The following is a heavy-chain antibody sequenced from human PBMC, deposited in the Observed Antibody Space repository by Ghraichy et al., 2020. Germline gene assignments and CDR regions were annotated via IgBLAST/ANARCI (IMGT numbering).Heavy chain of an antibody. D-gene: IGHD4-17*01. CDR1: GGSISTYY. CDR3: ARERSDYDNAFDI. CDR2: IYSSGST. Sequence: SQTLSLTCSVSGGSISTYYWSWIRQPPGKGLEWIGYIYSSGSTKYNPPLKSRVTISVDTSKNQFSLKVNSVTAADTAIYFCARERSDYDNAFDIWGQGTMVTVSS. J-gene: IGHJ3*02. V-gene: IGHV4-59*01.